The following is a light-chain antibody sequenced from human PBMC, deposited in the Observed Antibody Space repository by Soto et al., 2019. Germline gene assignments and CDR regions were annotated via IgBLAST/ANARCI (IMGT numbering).Light chain of an antibody. CDR3: QQYYSTPSPT. Sequence: DIVMTQSPDSLAVSLGERATINCKSSQSVLFSSNNKNYLAWYQQKPGQPPKLLIYWASTRESGVPDRLSGSGSGTDFTLTISSLQAEDAAVYHCQQYYSTPSPTFGGGTKVEIK. CDR1: QSVLFSSNNKNY. CDR2: WAS. V-gene: IGKV4-1*01. J-gene: IGKJ4*01.